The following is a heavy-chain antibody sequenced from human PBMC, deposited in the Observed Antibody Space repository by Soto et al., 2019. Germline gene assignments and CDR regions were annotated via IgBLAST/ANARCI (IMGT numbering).Heavy chain of an antibody. CDR3: AGISVVVTAPTPAYYYYGMDV. D-gene: IGHD2-2*01. V-gene: IGHV1-46*01. J-gene: IGHJ6*02. CDR1: GYTFTSYY. CDR2: INPSGGST. Sequence: VASVKVSCKASGYTFTSYYMHWVRQAPGQGLEWMGIINPSGGSTSYAQKFQGRVTMTRDTSTSTAYMELSSLRSEDTAVYYCAGISVVVTAPTPAYYYYGMDVWGQGTTVTVSS.